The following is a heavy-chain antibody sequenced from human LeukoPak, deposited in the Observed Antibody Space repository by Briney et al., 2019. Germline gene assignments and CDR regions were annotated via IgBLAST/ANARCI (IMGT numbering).Heavy chain of an antibody. CDR3: AVHKQQLVYTFDY. CDR2: ITSSSTYI. J-gene: IGHJ4*02. Sequence: GGSLRLSCTVSGFTVSSNSMSWVRQAPGKGLEWVSSITSSSTYIYYADSVKGRFTISRDNAQNSLYLQMNSPRAEDTAVYYCAVHKQQLVYTFDYWGQGTLVTVSS. V-gene: IGHV3-21*01. CDR1: GFTVSSNS. D-gene: IGHD6-13*01.